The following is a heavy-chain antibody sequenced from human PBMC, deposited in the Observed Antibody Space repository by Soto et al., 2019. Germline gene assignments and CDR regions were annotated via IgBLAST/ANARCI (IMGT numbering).Heavy chain of an antibody. V-gene: IGHV3-30*18. D-gene: IGHD5-12*01. CDR3: AKPYSGYDWEAFDI. CDR2: ISYDGSNK. CDR1: GFTFSSYG. J-gene: IGHJ3*02. Sequence: GSLRLSCTASGFTFSSYGMHWVRQAPGKGLEWVAVISYDGSNKYYADSVKGRFTISRDNSKNTLYLQMNSLRAEDTAVYYCAKPYSGYDWEAFDIWGQGTMVTVSS.